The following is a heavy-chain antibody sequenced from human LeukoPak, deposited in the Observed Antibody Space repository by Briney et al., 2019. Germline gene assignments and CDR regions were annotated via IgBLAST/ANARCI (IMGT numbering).Heavy chain of an antibody. J-gene: IGHJ4*02. CDR2: INTDGTVT. V-gene: IGHV3-74*01. CDR1: GFTFSKYW. Sequence: GGTLILSCAASGFTFSKYWMLWVRQAPGKGLESVSRINTDGTVTTYADSVKGRFTGSRDNADNTMFLQMNSVRDEDTAVYYCATKQWLAPPPDSWGQGTPVTVSS. D-gene: IGHD6-19*01. CDR3: ATKQWLAPPPDS.